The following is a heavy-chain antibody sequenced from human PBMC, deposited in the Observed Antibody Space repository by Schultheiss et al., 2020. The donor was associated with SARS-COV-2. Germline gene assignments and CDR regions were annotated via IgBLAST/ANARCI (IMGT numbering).Heavy chain of an antibody. CDR3: ARGRFKLAARKNWFDP. J-gene: IGHJ5*02. CDR2: INQDGSEK. Sequence: GGSLRLSCAASGFTFSSYAMSWVRQAPGKGLEWVANINQDGSEKYYVDSVKGRFTISRDNSKNTLYLQMNSLRAEDTAVYYCARGRFKLAARKNWFDPWGQGTLVTVSS. CDR1: GFTFSSYA. V-gene: IGHV3-7*01. D-gene: IGHD6-6*01.